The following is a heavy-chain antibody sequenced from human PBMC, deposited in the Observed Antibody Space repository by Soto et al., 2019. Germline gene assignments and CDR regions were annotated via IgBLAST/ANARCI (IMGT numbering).Heavy chain of an antibody. D-gene: IGHD3-9*01. J-gene: IGHJ3*02. CDR3: ARDADILTGSDAFDI. V-gene: IGHV3-11*05. Sequence: GGSLRLSCAASGFTFSDYYMSWIRQAPGKGLEWVSYISSSRSYTNYADSVKGRFTISRDNAKNSLYLQMNSLRAEDTAVYYCARDADILTGSDAFDIWGQGTMVTVAS. CDR2: ISSSRSYT. CDR1: GFTFSDYY.